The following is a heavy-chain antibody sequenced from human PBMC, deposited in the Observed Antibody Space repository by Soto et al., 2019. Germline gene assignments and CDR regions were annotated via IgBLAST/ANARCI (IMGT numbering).Heavy chain of an antibody. D-gene: IGHD2-15*01. V-gene: IGHV4-39*01. CDR2: VFYSGLT. J-gene: IGHJ6*02. CDR3: APLSVSLSGPYGIHV. CDR1: GYSVTSSDYY. Sequence: SETLSLTCSVSGYSVTSSDYYWAWIRQPPGKGLEWIRSVFYSGLTYYNPSLKSRVTLSVDTSKNQFSVRLNSVTAADTAVYYCAPLSVSLSGPYGIHVWGQGTTVTVSS.